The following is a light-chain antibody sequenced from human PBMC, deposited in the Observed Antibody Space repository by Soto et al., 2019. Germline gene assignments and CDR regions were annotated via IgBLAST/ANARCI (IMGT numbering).Light chain of an antibody. V-gene: IGKV1-5*01. CDR1: QSISRW. CDR2: DAS. Sequence: DIQMTQSPSTLSASVGDRVTITCRASQSISRWLAWYQQKPGKAPKALIYDASTLRSGVPSRFSGGGSGTAFTLTISSLQPDDFATSYCQQYNTYSTFGQGTRLEIK. CDR3: QQYNTYST. J-gene: IGKJ5*01.